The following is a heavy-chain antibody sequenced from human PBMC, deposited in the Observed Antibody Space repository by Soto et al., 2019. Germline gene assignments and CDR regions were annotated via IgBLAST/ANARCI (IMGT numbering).Heavy chain of an antibody. J-gene: IGHJ4*02. CDR2: IYYSGST. V-gene: IGHV4-39*01. D-gene: IGHD3-16*01. CDR1: GGSISSSSYY. CDR3: ASNDYDYIWGSYMFDY. Sequence: SETLSLTCTVSGGSISSSSYYWGWIRQPPGKGLEWIGSIYYSGSTYYNPSLKSRVTISVDTSKNQFSLKLSSVTAADTAVYYCASNDYDYIWGSYMFDYWGQGTLVTVSS.